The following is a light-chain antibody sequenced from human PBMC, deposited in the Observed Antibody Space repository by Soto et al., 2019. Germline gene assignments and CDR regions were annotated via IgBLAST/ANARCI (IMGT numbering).Light chain of an antibody. CDR3: QQRSNWPPLT. V-gene: IGKV3-11*01. CDR1: QSVSSSA. CDR2: DAS. J-gene: IGKJ4*01. Sequence: EIVLTQSPATLSLSPGERATLSCRASQSVSSSALAWYQQKPGQAPRLLIYDASNRATGIPARFSGSGSGTDFTLTISSLEPEDFAVYYCQQRSNWPPLTFGGGTKVDI.